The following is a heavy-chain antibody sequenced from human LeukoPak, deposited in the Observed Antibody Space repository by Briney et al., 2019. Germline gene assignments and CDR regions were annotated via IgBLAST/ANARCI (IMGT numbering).Heavy chain of an antibody. D-gene: IGHD4-17*01. Sequence: GGSLRLSCEASGFTFSSYNMNWVRQAPGKRLEWVSSITSSSSYVFYADSVKGRFTISRDNAKNSLYLQMNSLRAEDTAVYYCARDPLTVTNGYWGQGTLVTVSS. CDR1: GFTFSSYN. J-gene: IGHJ4*02. CDR3: ARDPLTVTNGY. CDR2: ITSSSSYV. V-gene: IGHV3-21*04.